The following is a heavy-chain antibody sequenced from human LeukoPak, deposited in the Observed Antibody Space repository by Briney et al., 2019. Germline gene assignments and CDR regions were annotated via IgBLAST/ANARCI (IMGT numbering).Heavy chain of an antibody. CDR2: ISGSGGST. D-gene: IGHD3-22*01. J-gene: IGHJ4*02. CDR3: AKDQYYYDSSGYYYYFDY. CDR1: GFTFSSYG. Sequence: GRSLRLSCAASGFTFSSYGMHWVRQAPGKGLEWVSAISGSGGSTYYADSVKGRFTISRDNSKNTLYLQMNSLRAEDTAVYYCAKDQYYYDSSGYYYYFDYWGQGTLVTVSS. V-gene: IGHV3-23*01.